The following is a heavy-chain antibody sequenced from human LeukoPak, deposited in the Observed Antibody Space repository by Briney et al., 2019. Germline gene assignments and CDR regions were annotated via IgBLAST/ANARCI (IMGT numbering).Heavy chain of an antibody. Sequence: SVKVSCKASGGTFSSYAISWVRQAPGQGLEWMGGIIPIFGTANYAQKFQGRVTITADESTSTAYMELSSLRSEDTAVYYCARDGAEYIEMATLKFNYWGQGTLVTVSS. CDR3: ARDGAEYIEMATLKFNY. CDR1: GGTFSSYA. D-gene: IGHD5-24*01. J-gene: IGHJ4*02. V-gene: IGHV1-69*01. CDR2: IIPIFGTA.